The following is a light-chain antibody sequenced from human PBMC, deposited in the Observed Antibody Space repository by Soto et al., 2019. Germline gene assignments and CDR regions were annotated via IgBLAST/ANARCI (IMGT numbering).Light chain of an antibody. Sequence: QSALTQPASVSGSPGQSITITCTGTSSDVGGYKYVSWYQQHPGKAPKLLIYVDSNRPSGVSNRFSGSKAGNTASLTISGLRAEDEADYYCSSYTTTSTYLFGTGTKLTVL. V-gene: IGLV2-14*01. CDR3: SSYTTTSTYL. J-gene: IGLJ1*01. CDR2: VDS. CDR1: SSDVGGYKY.